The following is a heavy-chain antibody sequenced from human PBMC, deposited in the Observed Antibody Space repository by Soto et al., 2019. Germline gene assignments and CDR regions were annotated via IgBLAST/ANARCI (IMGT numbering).Heavy chain of an antibody. V-gene: IGHV1-45*02. CDR2: ITPFNGNT. Sequence: QMQLVQSGAEVKKTGSSVKVSCKASGYTFTYRYLHWVRQAPGQALEWMGWITPFNGNTNYAQKFQDRVTITRDRSMSTAYMELSSLRSEDTAMYYCATRDYGDEKNAFDIWGQGTMVTVSS. D-gene: IGHD4-17*01. J-gene: IGHJ3*02. CDR1: GYTFTYRY. CDR3: ATRDYGDEKNAFDI.